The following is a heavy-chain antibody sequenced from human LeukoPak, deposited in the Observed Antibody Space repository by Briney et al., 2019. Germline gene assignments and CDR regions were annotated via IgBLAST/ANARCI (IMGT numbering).Heavy chain of an antibody. Sequence: GASLLIFCRGSAYSSTSYWICWGRQLAGKGLQWRVIIFPGDSDTRYNPSFQGQVTISADKSTSTAYLQRSSLTAADTAMYYCARHNYGSGSYYNHADYWGQGTLVTVSS. CDR3: ARHNYGSGSYYNHADY. J-gene: IGHJ4*02. D-gene: IGHD3-10*01. CDR1: AYSSTSYW. CDR2: IFPGDSDT. V-gene: IGHV5-51*01.